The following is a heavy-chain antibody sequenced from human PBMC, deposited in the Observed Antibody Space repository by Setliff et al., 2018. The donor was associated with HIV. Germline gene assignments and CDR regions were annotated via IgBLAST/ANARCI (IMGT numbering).Heavy chain of an antibody. Sequence: SETLSLTCTVSGDSIISGDYYWSWIRQSPGKGLEWIGSIYHNGITYYNPSLKSRVTISVDTSQNQFSLKLSSVTAADTAIYYCARRIYGNNPYFDYWSQGTLVTVSS. CDR3: ARRIYGNNPYFDY. CDR1: GDSIISGDYY. J-gene: IGHJ4*02. D-gene: IGHD4-17*01. CDR2: IYHNGIT. V-gene: IGHV4-30-4*08.